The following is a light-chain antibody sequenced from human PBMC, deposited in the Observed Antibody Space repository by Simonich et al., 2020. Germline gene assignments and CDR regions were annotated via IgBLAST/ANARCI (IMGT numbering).Light chain of an antibody. J-gene: IGKJ5*01. CDR1: QSVLYSSNNKNY. Sequence: DIVMTQSPDSLAVPLGERATINCNSSQSVLYSSNNKNYLAWYQQKQGQPPKLLIYWASTLESGVPDRCSGSGSGTDFTLTISSLQAEDVAVYYCQQYYSTPITFGQGTRLEIK. V-gene: IGKV4-1*01. CDR3: QQYYSTPIT. CDR2: WAS.